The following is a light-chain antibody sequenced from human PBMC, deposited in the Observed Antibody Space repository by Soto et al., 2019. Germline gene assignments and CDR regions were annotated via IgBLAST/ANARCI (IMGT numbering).Light chain of an antibody. Sequence: QSALTQPASVSGAPGQSITISCTGTSSDVSGYNYVSWYQHHPGKAPKLMIFDVSNRPSGVSNRFSGSKSGNTASLTISGVQADDEADYYCSSYTSSSTLGVFGTGTKVTVL. V-gene: IGLV2-14*03. CDR1: SSDVSGYNY. CDR3: SSYTSSSTLGV. CDR2: DVS. J-gene: IGLJ1*01.